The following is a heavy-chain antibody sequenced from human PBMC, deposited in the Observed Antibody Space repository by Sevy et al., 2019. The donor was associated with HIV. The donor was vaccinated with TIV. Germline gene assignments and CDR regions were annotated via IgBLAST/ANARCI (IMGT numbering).Heavy chain of an antibody. CDR2: VSGDGGAT. Sequence: GGSLRLSCAASGFTFSNDAMSWLRQAPGKGLEWVSVVSGDGGATYYADSVRGRFSIFRDNSKNMVYLQMNSLRVEDTAVYYCAKEATVLAPYFDYWGQGALVTVSS. V-gene: IGHV3-23*01. J-gene: IGHJ4*02. D-gene: IGHD4-17*01. CDR3: AKEATVLAPYFDY. CDR1: GFTFSNDA.